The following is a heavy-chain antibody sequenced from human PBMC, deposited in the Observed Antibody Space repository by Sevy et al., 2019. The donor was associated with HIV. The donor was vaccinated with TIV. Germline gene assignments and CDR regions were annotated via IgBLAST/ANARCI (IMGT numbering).Heavy chain of an antibody. CDR2: INPNSGGT. Sequence: ASVKVSCKASGYTFTGYYMHWVRQAPGQGLEWMGRINPNSGGTNYAQKFQGRVTMTRDTSISTAYMELSRLRSDDTAVYYCARDPIHYSSSWYYYYYGMDVRGQGTTVTVSS. D-gene: IGHD6-13*01. CDR3: ARDPIHYSSSWYYYYYGMDV. V-gene: IGHV1-2*06. J-gene: IGHJ6*02. CDR1: GYTFTGYY.